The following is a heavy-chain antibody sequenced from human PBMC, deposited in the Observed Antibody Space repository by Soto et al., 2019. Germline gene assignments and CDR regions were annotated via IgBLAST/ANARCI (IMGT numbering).Heavy chain of an antibody. J-gene: IGHJ4*02. D-gene: IGHD2-15*01. CDR1: GYTFTSYG. CDR3: ARGLSECSGGSCYIGPFDY. CDR2: ISAYNGNT. Sequence: GASVKVSCKAFGYTFTSYGISWVRQAPGQGLEWMGWISAYNGNTNYAQKLQGRVTMTTDTSTSTAYMELRSLRSDDTAVYYCARGLSECSGGSCYIGPFDYWGQGTLVTVS. V-gene: IGHV1-18*01.